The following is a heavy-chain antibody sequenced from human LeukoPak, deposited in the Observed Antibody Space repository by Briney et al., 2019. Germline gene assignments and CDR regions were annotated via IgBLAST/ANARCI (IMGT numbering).Heavy chain of an antibody. V-gene: IGHV3-48*01. CDR3: AKGYDFWSGNWDY. Sequence: PGGSLRLSCAASGFTFSSYSMNWVRQAPGKGLEWVSHISSSSSTIYYADSVKGRFTISRDNSKNTLYLQMNSLRAEDTAVYYCAKGYDFWSGNWDYWGQGTLVTVSS. D-gene: IGHD3-3*01. CDR2: ISSSSSTI. J-gene: IGHJ4*02. CDR1: GFTFSSYS.